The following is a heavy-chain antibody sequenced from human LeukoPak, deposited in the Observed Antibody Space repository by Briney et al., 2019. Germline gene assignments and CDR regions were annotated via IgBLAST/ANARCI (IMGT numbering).Heavy chain of an antibody. D-gene: IGHD1-26*01. CDR1: GFTFSSYS. J-gene: IGHJ3*02. Sequence: PGGSLRLSCAASGFTFSSYSMNWVRQAPGKGLEWVSSISSSSSYIYYADSVKGRFTISRDNAKNSLYLQMNSLRAEDTAVYCCARALSVYSGSYGEAPDAFDIWGQGTMVTVSS. CDR3: ARALSVYSGSYGEAPDAFDI. V-gene: IGHV3-21*06. CDR2: ISSSSSYI.